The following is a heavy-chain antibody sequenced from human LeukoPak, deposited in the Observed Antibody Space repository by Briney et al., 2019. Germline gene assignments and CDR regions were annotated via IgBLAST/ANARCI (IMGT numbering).Heavy chain of an antibody. CDR3: ARDHSSRVPSYLY. V-gene: IGHV3-21*01. CDR2: ISSSSSYI. CDR1: GFTFSSYS. J-gene: IGHJ4*02. D-gene: IGHD6-13*01. Sequence: KTGGSLRLSCAASGFTFSSYSMNWVRQAPGKGLEWVSSISSSSSYIYYADSVKGRFTISRDNAKNSLYLQMNSLRAEDTAVYYCARDHSSRVPSYLYWGQGTLVTVSS.